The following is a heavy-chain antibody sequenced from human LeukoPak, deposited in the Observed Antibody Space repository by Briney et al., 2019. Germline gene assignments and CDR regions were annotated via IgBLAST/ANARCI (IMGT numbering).Heavy chain of an antibody. Sequence: PSQTLSLTCAASGGSISSGGYSWSWIRQPPGKSLEWIGYIYHSGSTYYNPSLKSRVTISVDRSKNQFSLKLSSVTAADTAVYYCARYCSSTSCQGAFDYWGQGTLVTVSS. V-gene: IGHV4-30-2*01. CDR1: GGSISSGGYS. J-gene: IGHJ4*02. CDR3: ARYCSSTSCQGAFDY. CDR2: IYHSGST. D-gene: IGHD2-2*01.